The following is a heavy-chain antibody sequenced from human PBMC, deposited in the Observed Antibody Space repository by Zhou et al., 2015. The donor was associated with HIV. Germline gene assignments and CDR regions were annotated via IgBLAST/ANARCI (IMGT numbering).Heavy chain of an antibody. V-gene: IGHV1-69*06. CDR2: IIPIFGTA. Sequence: QVQLVQSGAEVKKPGSSVKVSCKASGGTFSSYAISWVRQAPGQGLEWMGGIIPIFGTANYAQKFQGRVTITADKSTSTAYMELSSLRSEDTAVYYCARDEALAAASPIGHGMDVWGQGTTVTVSS. CDR3: ARDEALAAASPIGHGMDV. D-gene: IGHD6-13*01. J-gene: IGHJ6*02. CDR1: GGTFSSYA.